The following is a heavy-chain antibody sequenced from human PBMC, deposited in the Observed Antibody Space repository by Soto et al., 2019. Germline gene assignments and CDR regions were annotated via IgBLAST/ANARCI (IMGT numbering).Heavy chain of an antibody. CDR1: GGSISSHY. Sequence: QVQLQESGPGLVKPSETLSLTCTVSGGSISSHYWSWIRQPPGKGLEWIGYILNSGSTNYNPSLKSRVTVSVDTSKNQFSLRLNSVTAADTAVYYCAGGPDRSKVGYWGQGTQVTVSS. CDR3: AGGPDRSKVGY. V-gene: IGHV4-59*11. CDR2: ILNSGST. J-gene: IGHJ4*02. D-gene: IGHD4-4*01.